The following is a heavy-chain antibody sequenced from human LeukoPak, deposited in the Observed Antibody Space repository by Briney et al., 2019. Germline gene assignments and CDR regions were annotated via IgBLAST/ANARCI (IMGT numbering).Heavy chain of an antibody. Sequence: GGSPRLSCAASGFTFSSYSMNWVRQAPGKGLEWVSSISSSSSYIYYADSVKGRFTISRDNAKNSLYLQMNSLRAEDTAVYYCARWGGYSGYDSDYWGQGTLVTVSS. CDR3: ARWGGYSGYDSDY. CDR2: ISSSSSYI. J-gene: IGHJ4*02. CDR1: GFTFSSYS. D-gene: IGHD5-12*01. V-gene: IGHV3-21*01.